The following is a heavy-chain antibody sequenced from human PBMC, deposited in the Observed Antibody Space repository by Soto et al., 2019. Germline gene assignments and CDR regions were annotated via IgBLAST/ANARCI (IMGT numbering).Heavy chain of an antibody. CDR1: GDSISSSSQY. CDR3: ARHWIAGSSIP. D-gene: IGHD2-21*01. J-gene: IGHJ5*02. V-gene: IGHV4-39*01. CDR2: IHYSGTS. Sequence: TSETLSLTCSVSGDSISSSSQYWGWIRQPPGKGLEWIGSIHYSGTSYYNPSLKSRVTIFVDTSKNQLSLKLSSVTAADTAVYYCARHWIAGSSIPWGQGTLGTVSA.